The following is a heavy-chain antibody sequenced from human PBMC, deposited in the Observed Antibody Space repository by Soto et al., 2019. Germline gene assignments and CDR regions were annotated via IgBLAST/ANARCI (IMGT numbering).Heavy chain of an antibody. Sequence: GGSLRLSCEASGFTFSDHYMSWIRQAPGKGLEWLSYISGSNTYTDYAGSVKGRFTISRDNAQNSLHLQMNSLRADDTAMYYCAREYGLEMATLDFWGQGTLVTVSS. CDR1: GFTFSDHY. V-gene: IGHV3-11*05. CDR3: AREYGLEMATLDF. J-gene: IGHJ4*02. CDR2: ISGSNTYT. D-gene: IGHD5-12*01.